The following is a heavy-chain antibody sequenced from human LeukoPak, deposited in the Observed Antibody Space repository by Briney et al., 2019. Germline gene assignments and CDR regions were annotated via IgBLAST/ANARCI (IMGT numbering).Heavy chain of an antibody. CDR2: IEQVGSEI. CDR3: ARGFSGWSWYYDY. Sequence: GGSLRLSCAASGFTFSSYWMSRVRQAPGKGLEWVANIEQVGSEIYYVDSVKGRFTISRDNAKNSLYLQMNSLRVEDTAVYYCARGFSGWSWYYDYWGQGTLVTVSS. D-gene: IGHD6-19*01. CDR1: GFTFSSYW. J-gene: IGHJ4*02. V-gene: IGHV3-7*01.